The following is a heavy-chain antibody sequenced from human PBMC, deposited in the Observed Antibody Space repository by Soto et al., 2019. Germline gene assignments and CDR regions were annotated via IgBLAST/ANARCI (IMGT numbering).Heavy chain of an antibody. D-gene: IGHD3-10*01. CDR3: ARKDPNAPESFDV. Sequence: SETLSLTRHVSGGSISSYYWSWLPQPPGSGLEWDGYIYYSGSTNYNPSLRSRVTISVDTSKNQFSLMLSSVSAADWDVVYFARKDPNAPESFDVWGQGALVNVSS. J-gene: IGHJ4*02. V-gene: IGHV4-59*01. CDR2: IYYSGST. CDR1: GGSISSYY.